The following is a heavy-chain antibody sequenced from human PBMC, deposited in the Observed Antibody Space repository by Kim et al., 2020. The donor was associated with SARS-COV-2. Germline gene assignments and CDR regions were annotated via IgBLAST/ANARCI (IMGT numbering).Heavy chain of an antibody. CDR1: GFTFSSYA. V-gene: IGHV3-23*01. CDR2: ISGSGGST. CDR3: AKFSVVVPAAASEFDY. Sequence: GGSLRLSCAASGFTFSSYAMSWVRQAPGKGLEWVSAISGSGGSTYYADSVKGRFTISRDNSKNTLYLQMNSLRAEDTAVYYCAKFSVVVPAAASEFDYWGQGTLVTVSS. J-gene: IGHJ4*02. D-gene: IGHD2-2*01.